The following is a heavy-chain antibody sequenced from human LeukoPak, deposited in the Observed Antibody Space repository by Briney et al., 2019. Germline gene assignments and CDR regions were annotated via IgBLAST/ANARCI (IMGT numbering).Heavy chain of an antibody. CDR3: ARGSDETVTISGWFDP. CDR2: ISYDGSNK. D-gene: IGHD4-17*01. J-gene: IGHJ5*02. V-gene: IGHV3-30*03. Sequence: GRSLRLSCAASGFTFSSYGMHWVRQAPGKGLEWVAVISYDGSNKYYADSVKGRFTISRDNAKNTLYLQMNSLRAEDTAVYYCARGSDETVTISGWFDPWGQGTLVTVSS. CDR1: GFTFSSYG.